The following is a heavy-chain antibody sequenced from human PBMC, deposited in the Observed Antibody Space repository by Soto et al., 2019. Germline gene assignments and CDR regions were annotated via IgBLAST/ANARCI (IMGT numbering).Heavy chain of an antibody. D-gene: IGHD3-16*02. CDR3: ARGPPVWGSYRSYYYYYGMDV. Sequence: SETLSLTCAVYGGSFSGYYWSWIRQPPGKGLEWIGEINHSGSTNYNPSLKSRVTISVDTSKNQFSLKLSSVTAADTAVYYCARGPPVWGSYRSYYYYYGMDVWGQGTTVTVSS. CDR1: GGSFSGYY. J-gene: IGHJ6*02. CDR2: INHSGST. V-gene: IGHV4-34*01.